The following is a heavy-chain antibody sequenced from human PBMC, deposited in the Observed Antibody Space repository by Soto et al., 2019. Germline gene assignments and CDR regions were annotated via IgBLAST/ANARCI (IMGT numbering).Heavy chain of an antibody. Sequence: SETLSLTCTVSGGSISSGGYYWSWIRQHPGKGLEWIGYIYYSGSTYYNPSLKSRVTISVDTSKNQFSLKLSSVTAADTAVYCCARVTTIFGVVIIGFDYWGQGTLVTVSS. D-gene: IGHD3-3*01. J-gene: IGHJ4*02. CDR2: IYYSGST. V-gene: IGHV4-31*03. CDR1: GGSISSGGYY. CDR3: ARVTTIFGVVIIGFDY.